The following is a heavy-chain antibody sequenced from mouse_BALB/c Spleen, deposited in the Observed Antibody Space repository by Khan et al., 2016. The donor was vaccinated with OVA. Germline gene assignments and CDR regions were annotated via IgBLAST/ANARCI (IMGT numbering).Heavy chain of an antibody. J-gene: IGHJ4*01. V-gene: IGHV1-26*01. CDR3: ARDAGRY. CDR1: GYTFTEYT. Sequence: EVQLQQSGPELVKPGASVKISCKTSGYTFTEYTLHWVKQSHGKSLEWIGVINPKNGVTSYKQKFKGKATLTVDKSSSTAYMEFRSLTSEDSAVYYCARDAGRYWGQGTSVTVSS. CDR2: INPKNGVT. D-gene: IGHD3-3*01.